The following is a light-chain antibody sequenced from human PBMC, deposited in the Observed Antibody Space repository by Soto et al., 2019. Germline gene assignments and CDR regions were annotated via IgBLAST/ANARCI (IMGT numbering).Light chain of an antibody. V-gene: IGLV2-14*01. CDR2: DVS. CDR1: SSDVGGYNY. CDR3: SSYTSSSTPCVV. Sequence: QSALTQPASGSGSPGQSITISCTGTSSDVGGYNYVSWYQQHPGKAPKLMIYDVSNRPSGVSNRFSGSKSGNTASLTLSGLQAEDEADYYCSSYTSSSTPCVVFGGGTKVTVL. J-gene: IGLJ2*01.